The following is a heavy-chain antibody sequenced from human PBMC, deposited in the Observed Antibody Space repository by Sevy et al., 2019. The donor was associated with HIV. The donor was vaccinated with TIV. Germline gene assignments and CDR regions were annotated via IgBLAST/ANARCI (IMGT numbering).Heavy chain of an antibody. Sequence: GGSLRLSCTGSGFTFGDYAMSWFRQAPGMGLEWVGFIRSKDYGGATEYAAYVKGRFTISRDDSKSIADLHMNSLKTEDTAVYYCTRGYYYDSSGYSDYWGQGTLVTVSS. CDR3: TRGYYYDSSGYSDY. V-gene: IGHV3-49*03. D-gene: IGHD3-22*01. CDR1: GFTFGDYA. CDR2: IRSKDYGGAT. J-gene: IGHJ4*02.